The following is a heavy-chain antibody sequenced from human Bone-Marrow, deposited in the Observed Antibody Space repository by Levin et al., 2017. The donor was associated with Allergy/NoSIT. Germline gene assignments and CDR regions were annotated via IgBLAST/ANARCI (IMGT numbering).Heavy chain of an antibody. J-gene: IGHJ4*02. CDR1: GYPFTSYD. D-gene: IGHD3-16*01. Sequence: ASVKVSCKASGYPFTSYDINWVRQATGQGLEWMGWMNPNSGDTGYAQKFQGRVTMTRNAAISTAYMELNSLRSEDTAVYYGARVWGSVDYWGQGTLVTVSS. CDR3: ARVWGSVDY. V-gene: IGHV1-8*01. CDR2: MNPNSGDT.